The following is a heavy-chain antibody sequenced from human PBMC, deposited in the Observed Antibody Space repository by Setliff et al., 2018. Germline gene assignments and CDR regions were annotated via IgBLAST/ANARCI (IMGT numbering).Heavy chain of an antibody. Sequence: SETLSLTCSVTGGSMTDFFWNWIRQPPGKGLEWIGYIYTKGSTNYNPSLKSRVTISVDTSKNQFSLKLSSVTAADTAVYYCARSEGRRDGYNWWGQGTLVTVSS. V-gene: IGHV4-4*08. CDR1: GGSMTDFF. CDR3: ARSEGRRDGYNW. CDR2: IYTKGST. D-gene: IGHD5-12*01. J-gene: IGHJ4*02.